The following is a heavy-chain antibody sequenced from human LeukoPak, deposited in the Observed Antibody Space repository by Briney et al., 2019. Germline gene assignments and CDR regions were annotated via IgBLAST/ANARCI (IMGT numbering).Heavy chain of an antibody. CDR2: IIPIFGTA. Sequence: SVKVSCKASGGTFSSYAISWVRQAPGQGLEWMGRIIPIFGTANYAQKFQGRVTITTDESTSTAYMELSSLRSEDTAVYYCAGHVGYYYDSSGYGFFDYWGQGTLVTVSS. CDR3: AGHVGYYYDSSGYGFFDY. D-gene: IGHD3-22*01. CDR1: GGTFSSYA. J-gene: IGHJ4*02. V-gene: IGHV1-69*05.